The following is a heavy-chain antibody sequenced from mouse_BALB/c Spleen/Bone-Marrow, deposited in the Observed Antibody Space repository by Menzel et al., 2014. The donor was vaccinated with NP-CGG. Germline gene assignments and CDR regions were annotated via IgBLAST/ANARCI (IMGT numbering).Heavy chain of an antibody. D-gene: IGHD2-4*01. Sequence: DVKLVESGGSLVQPGGSLKLSCATSGFTFSDYYMYWVRQTPEKRLEWVAYISNGGGSTYYPDTVKGRFTISRDNAKNTLYLQMSRLKSEDTAMYYCARHNYDETWFAYWGQGTLVTVSA. CDR1: GFTFSDYY. V-gene: IGHV5-12*02. CDR3: ARHNYDETWFAY. J-gene: IGHJ3*01. CDR2: ISNGGGST.